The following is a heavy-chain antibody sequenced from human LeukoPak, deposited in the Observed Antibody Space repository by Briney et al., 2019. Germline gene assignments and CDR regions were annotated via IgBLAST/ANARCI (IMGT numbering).Heavy chain of an antibody. V-gene: IGHV4-39*07. CDR1: GGSISSSTSY. CDR3: ARDVYTYGSRTHPYFFDY. J-gene: IGHJ4*02. CDR2: IYYTGST. D-gene: IGHD5-18*01. Sequence: PSETLSLTCILSGGSISSSTSYWGWLRQSPGKGLEWTGSIYYTGSTYYNPTLKSRGTMTVATSKNKFSLKLSSVTAADTALYYCARDVYTYGSRTHPYFFDYWGQGTLVTVSS.